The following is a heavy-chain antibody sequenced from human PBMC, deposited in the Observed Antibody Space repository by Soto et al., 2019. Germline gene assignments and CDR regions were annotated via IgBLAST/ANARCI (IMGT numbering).Heavy chain of an antibody. J-gene: IGHJ4*02. CDR3: TPENGYRFDY. CDR1: SVSNAW. D-gene: IGHD5-12*01. V-gene: IGHV3-15*07. Sequence: SVSNAWMNWFRQAPGKGLEWVGRIKSKTDGGTTDYAAPVKGRFTISRDDSKNTLYLQVNSLKTEDTAVYYCTPENGYRFDYWGQGPLVTFSS. CDR2: IKSKTDGGTT.